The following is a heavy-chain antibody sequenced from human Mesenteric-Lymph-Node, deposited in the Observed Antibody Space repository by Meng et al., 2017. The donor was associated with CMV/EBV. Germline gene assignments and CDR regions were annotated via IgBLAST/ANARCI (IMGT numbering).Heavy chain of an antibody. Sequence: SETLSLTCTVSGGSISSNDYYWGWVRQPPGKGLEWIGSIHYSGGTYYNPSLNIRVTISVDMSKNHFSLKLSSVTAADTAVYYCASHPPGHWYSSDYFDSWGRGTLVTVSS. CDR1: GGSISSNDYY. CDR3: ASHPPGHWYSSDYFDS. CDR2: IHYSGGT. J-gene: IGHJ4*02. D-gene: IGHD2-21*02. V-gene: IGHV4-39*02.